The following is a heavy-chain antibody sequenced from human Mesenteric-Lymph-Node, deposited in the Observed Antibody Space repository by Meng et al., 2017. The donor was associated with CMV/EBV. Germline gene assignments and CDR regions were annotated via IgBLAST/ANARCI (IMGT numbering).Heavy chain of an antibody. CDR3: AKTYDILTRYRYFVS. D-gene: IGHD3-9*01. CDR1: GASIRNNNW. CDR2: IYISGKT. J-gene: IGHJ4*02. V-gene: IGHV4-4*02. Sequence: SGASIRNNNWWSWVRQTPGKPLEWIGQIYISGKTNYNPSLESRVTISLDKPKNQFSLKLSSVTAADTAVYYCAKTYDILTRYRYFVSWGQGTLVTVSS.